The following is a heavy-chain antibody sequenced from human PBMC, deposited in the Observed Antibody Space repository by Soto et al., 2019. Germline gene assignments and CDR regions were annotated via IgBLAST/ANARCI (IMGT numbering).Heavy chain of an antibody. CDR1: GGTFSSYA. D-gene: IGHD1-7*01. CDR2: IIPIFGTA. Sequence: SVKVSCKASGGTFSSYASSWVRQAPGQGLEWMGGIIPIFGTANYAQKFQGRVTITADESTSTAYMELSSLRSEDTAVYYCARDGGTGTNYYYYGMDVWGQGTTVTVSS. J-gene: IGHJ6*02. CDR3: ARDGGTGTNYYYYGMDV. V-gene: IGHV1-69*13.